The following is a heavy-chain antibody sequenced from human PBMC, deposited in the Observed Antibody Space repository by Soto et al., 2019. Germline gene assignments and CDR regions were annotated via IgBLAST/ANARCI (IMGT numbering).Heavy chain of an antibody. CDR3: ARGKWELDYYYYGMDV. V-gene: IGHV3-7*01. J-gene: IGHJ6*02. CDR1: AFTFSSYW. D-gene: IGHD1-26*01. CDR2: IKQDGSEK. Sequence: EVRLVESGGGLVQPGGSLRLSCAASAFTFSSYWMTWVRQSPGKGLEWVANIKQDGSEKYYVDSVKGRFTISRDNAYNSLSLQMNSLRADDTAVYYCARGKWELDYYYYGMDVWGQGTTVTVSS.